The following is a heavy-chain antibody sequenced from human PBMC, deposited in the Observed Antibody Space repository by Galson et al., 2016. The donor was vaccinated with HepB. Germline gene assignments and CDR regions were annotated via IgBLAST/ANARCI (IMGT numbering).Heavy chain of an antibody. Sequence: SLRLSCAASGFTFSSYWMNWVRQAPGKGLEWVANIKQDGSEKYYVDSVKGRFTISRDSAKNSLYLQMNSPRAEDTAVYYCARGSSGWYGVAVNYYMDVWGKGTTVTVSS. CDR3: ARGSSGWYGVAVNYYMDV. CDR1: GFTFSSYW. J-gene: IGHJ6*03. CDR2: IKQDGSEK. D-gene: IGHD6-19*01. V-gene: IGHV3-7*03.